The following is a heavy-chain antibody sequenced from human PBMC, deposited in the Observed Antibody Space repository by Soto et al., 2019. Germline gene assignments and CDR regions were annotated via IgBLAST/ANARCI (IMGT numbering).Heavy chain of an antibody. CDR2: MYYSGST. CDR3: VRLIGNSWLGF. Sequence: SETLSLTCTVSGGSITSYYWSWIRQPPGKGLDWIGYMYYSGSTNYNPSLKSRVTISVDTSKNQFSLNLSSVTAEDTAVYYCVRLIGNSWLGFWGQGTLVTVSS. V-gene: IGHV4-59*12. CDR1: GGSITSYY. J-gene: IGHJ4*02. D-gene: IGHD3-22*01.